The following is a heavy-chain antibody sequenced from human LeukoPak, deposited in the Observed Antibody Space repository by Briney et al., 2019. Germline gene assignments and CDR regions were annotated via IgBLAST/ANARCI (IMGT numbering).Heavy chain of an antibody. Sequence: ASVKVSCKASGYTFTSYYMHWVRQAPRQGLEWMGIINPSGGSTSYAQKFQGRVTMTRDTSTSTVYMELSSLRSEDTAVYYCARDLAVAGRGYWGQGTLVTVSS. J-gene: IGHJ4*02. CDR1: GYTFTSYY. CDR3: ARDLAVAGRGY. CDR2: INPSGGST. D-gene: IGHD6-19*01. V-gene: IGHV1-46*01.